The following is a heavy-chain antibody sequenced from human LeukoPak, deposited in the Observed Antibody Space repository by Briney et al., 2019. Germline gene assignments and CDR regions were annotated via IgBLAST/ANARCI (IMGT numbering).Heavy chain of an antibody. D-gene: IGHD5-12*01. CDR2: IKQDGSEK. CDR3: AREVSGYELLSAYYYYGMDV. CDR1: GFTFSSYW. J-gene: IGHJ6*02. Sequence: GGSLRLSCAASGFTFSSYWMSWVRQAPGKGLEWVANIKQDGSEKYYVDSVKGRLTISRDNAKNSLYLQMNSLRAEDTAVYYCAREVSGYELLSAYYYYGMDVWGQGTTVTVSS. V-gene: IGHV3-7*01.